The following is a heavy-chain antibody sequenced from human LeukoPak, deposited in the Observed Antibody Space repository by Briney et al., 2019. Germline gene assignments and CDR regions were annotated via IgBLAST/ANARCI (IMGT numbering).Heavy chain of an antibody. CDR1: GYTFTSYG. V-gene: IGHV1-18*01. J-gene: IGHJ4*02. CDR2: ISANNGDT. CDR3: ARESHETREDY. D-gene: IGHD1-1*01. Sequence: ASVKVSCKASGYTFTSYGISWVGQAPGKGLEWMGWISANNGDTDYPPKLQDRVTMTTDTYTSTAYMELRSLRSDDTAMYYCARESHETREDYWGQGTLVTVSS.